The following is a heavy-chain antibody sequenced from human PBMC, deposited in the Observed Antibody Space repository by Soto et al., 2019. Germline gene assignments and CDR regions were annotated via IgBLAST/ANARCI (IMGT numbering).Heavy chain of an antibody. CDR3: ARAEADIVLVPAAIGSIYYYGMDV. CDR2: IIPILGIA. D-gene: IGHD2-2*01. J-gene: IGHJ6*02. CDR1: GGTFSSYT. Sequence: SVKVSCKASGGTFSSYTISWVRQAPGQGLEWMGRIIPILGIANYAQKFQGRVTITADKSTSTAYMELSSLRSEDTAVYYCARAEADIVLVPAAIGSIYYYGMDVWGQGTTVTVSS. V-gene: IGHV1-69*02.